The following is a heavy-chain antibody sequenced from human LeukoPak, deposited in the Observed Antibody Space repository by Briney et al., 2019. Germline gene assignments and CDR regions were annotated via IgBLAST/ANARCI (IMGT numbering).Heavy chain of an antibody. CDR1: GGSFSGYY. Sequence: SETLSLTCAVYGGSFSGYYWSWLRQPPGKGLEWIGEINHSGSTNYNPSLKSRVTISVDTSKNQFSPEMSPGTAADTAVYYCAEGSGSYYPSGSYYYYGMDVWGQGTTVTVSS. CDR3: AEGSGSYYPSGSYYYYGMDV. V-gene: IGHV4-34*01. CDR2: INHSGST. D-gene: IGHD3-10*01. J-gene: IGHJ6*02.